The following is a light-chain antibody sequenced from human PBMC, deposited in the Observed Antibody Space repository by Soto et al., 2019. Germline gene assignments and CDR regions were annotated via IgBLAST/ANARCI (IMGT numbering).Light chain of an antibody. CDR1: QTISSW. CDR3: QQANSFPLT. CDR2: KAS. J-gene: IGKJ4*01. V-gene: IGKV1-5*03. Sequence: DIQMTQSPSTLSGSLGDRVTITCRASQTISSWLAWYQQKPGKAPKLLIYKASTLKSGVPSRFSGSGSGTECTLTISSLQPDDCATYYGQQANSFPLTFGGGTKVDIK.